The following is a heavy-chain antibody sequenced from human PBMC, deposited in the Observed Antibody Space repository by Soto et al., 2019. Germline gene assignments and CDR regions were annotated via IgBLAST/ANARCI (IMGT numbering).Heavy chain of an antibody. CDR1: GYTFTGYY. Sequence: QVQLVQAGAEVKKPGASVKVSCKASGYTFTGYYMHWVRQAPGQGGEWRGWINPNSGGTNYAQTFKGWVTMTRDTSISTAYMELSRLRSDDTAVYYCARGAGRRGDAFDIWGQGTMVTVSS. V-gene: IGHV1-2*04. J-gene: IGHJ3*02. CDR3: ARGAGRRGDAFDI. D-gene: IGHD1-26*01. CDR2: INPNSGGT.